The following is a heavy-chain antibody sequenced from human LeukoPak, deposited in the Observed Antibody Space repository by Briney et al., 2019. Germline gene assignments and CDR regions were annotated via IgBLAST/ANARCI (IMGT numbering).Heavy chain of an antibody. Sequence: GGSLRLSCSASGFTFSSYGIHWVRQAPGKGLEYVSAISSNGGSTYYADSVKGRFTISRDNSKNTLYLQMSSLKAEDTAVYYCVKDLSGGHSFDYWGQGTLVTVSS. CDR1: GFTFSSYG. CDR2: ISSNGGST. V-gene: IGHV3-64D*06. J-gene: IGHJ4*02. CDR3: VKDLSGGHSFDY. D-gene: IGHD7-27*01.